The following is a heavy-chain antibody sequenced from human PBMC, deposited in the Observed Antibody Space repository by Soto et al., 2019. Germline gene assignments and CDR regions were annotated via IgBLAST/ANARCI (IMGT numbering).Heavy chain of an antibody. V-gene: IGHV3-33*01. D-gene: IGHD2-21*02. J-gene: IGHJ6*02. CDR2: VWYDGSSK. CDR1: GFTFSNFG. CDR3: ASLGVGDWANYYYYYGMDV. Sequence: GGSLRLSCEASGFTFSNFGMNWVRQAPGKGLEWVARVWYDGSSKYYVDSVKGRFTISRDNSKNTLFLQMNSLRAEDTAVYYCASLGVGDWANYYYYYGMDVWGQGTTVTVSS.